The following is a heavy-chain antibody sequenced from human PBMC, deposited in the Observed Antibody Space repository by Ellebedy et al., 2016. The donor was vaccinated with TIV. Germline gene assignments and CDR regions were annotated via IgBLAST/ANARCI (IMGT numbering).Heavy chain of an antibody. V-gene: IGHV3-7*01. Sequence: PGGSLRLSCAASGFTFSSYWMSWVRQAPGKGLEWVANIKQDGSEKYYVDSVKGRFTISRDNAKNSLYLQMNSLRAEDTAVYYCARDQGGWLSPFDYWGQGTLVTVSS. CDR3: ARDQGGWLSPFDY. CDR1: GFTFSSYW. CDR2: IKQDGSEK. D-gene: IGHD5-12*01. J-gene: IGHJ4*02.